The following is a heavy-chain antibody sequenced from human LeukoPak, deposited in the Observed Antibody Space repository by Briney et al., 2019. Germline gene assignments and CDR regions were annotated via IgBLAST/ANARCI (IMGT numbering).Heavy chain of an antibody. J-gene: IGHJ4*02. CDR3: ARWVVPAAIDY. Sequence: SETLSLTCAVYGGSFSGYYWSWIRQPPGKGPEWIGEINHSGSTNYNPSLKSRVTISVDTSKNQFSLKLSSVTAADTAVYYCARWVVPAAIDYWGQGTLVTVSS. CDR1: GGSFSGYY. D-gene: IGHD2-2*02. V-gene: IGHV4-34*01. CDR2: INHSGST.